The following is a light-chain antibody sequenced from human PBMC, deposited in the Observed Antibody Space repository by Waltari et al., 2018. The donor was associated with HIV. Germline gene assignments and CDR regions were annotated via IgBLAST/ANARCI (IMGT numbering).Light chain of an antibody. CDR2: LNSDGSY. V-gene: IGLV4-69*01. J-gene: IGLJ2*01. CDR3: QTWTTGIVL. Sequence: QLVLTQSPSAYASLSASVKLTCTLSSGHRNSAIAWNQHQPEKGPRYLMRLNSDGSYLKGDGIPDRFSGSSSGAGRYLIISSLQSEDEADYYCQTWTTGIVLFGVGTKLTVL. CDR1: SGHRNSA.